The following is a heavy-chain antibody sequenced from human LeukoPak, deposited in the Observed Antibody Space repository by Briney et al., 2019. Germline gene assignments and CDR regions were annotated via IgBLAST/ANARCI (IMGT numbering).Heavy chain of an antibody. D-gene: IGHD2-15*01. V-gene: IGHV3-7*04. Sequence: SGGSLILSCAASGSTFSNYWMTWVCQAPGQGLEWVASMNQDGGEKYYVDSVKGRFTISRDNARNSLDLQMNSLRAEDTAVYYCARDLGYCSGGSCYSNHFDSWGQGTLVTVSS. J-gene: IGHJ4*02. CDR2: MNQDGGEK. CDR1: GSTFSNYW. CDR3: ARDLGYCSGGSCYSNHFDS.